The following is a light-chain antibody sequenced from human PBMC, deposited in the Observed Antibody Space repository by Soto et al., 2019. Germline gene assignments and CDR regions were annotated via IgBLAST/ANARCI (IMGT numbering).Light chain of an antibody. Sequence: DVQMTQSPSTLSASVGDRVTITCRASQSISNWLAWYQQKPGKAPKLLXYKTSNFESGVPSRFSGSGSGTEFTLTISSLQYEDFAVYYCQQYNWPPTWTFGQGTKVDIK. CDR1: QSISNW. J-gene: IGKJ1*01. CDR2: KTS. V-gene: IGKV1-5*03. CDR3: QQYNWPPTWT.